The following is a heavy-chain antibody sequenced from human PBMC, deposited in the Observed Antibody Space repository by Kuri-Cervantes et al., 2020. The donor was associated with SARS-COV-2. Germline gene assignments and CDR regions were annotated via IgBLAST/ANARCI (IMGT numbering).Heavy chain of an antibody. CDR3: ARVDYDFWSGYSPTVDY. CDR2: IYYSGST. CDR1: GGSISSGDYY. J-gene: IGHJ4*02. D-gene: IGHD3-3*01. V-gene: IGHV4-30-4*08. Sequence: SCTVSGGSISSGDYYWSWIRQPPGKGLEWIGYIYYSGSTYYNPSLKSRVTISVDTSKNQFSLKLSSVTAADTAVYYCARVDYDFWSGYSPTVDYWGQGTLVTVSS.